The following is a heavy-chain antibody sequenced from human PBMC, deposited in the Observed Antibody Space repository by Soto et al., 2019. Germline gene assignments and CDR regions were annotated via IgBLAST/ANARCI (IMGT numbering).Heavy chain of an antibody. CDR2: IYHNGRT. CDR1: GYSITSGYY. V-gene: IGHV4-38-2*01. Sequence: PSETLSLTCAVSGYSITSGYYWGWIRQPPGKGLEWIGSIYHNGRTYYNPSLKSQIIISVDTSKNQFSLKLTSVTAADTAVHYCAGVEGGSGGAGVVGYWGQGTRVT. D-gene: IGHD1-26*01. J-gene: IGHJ4*02. CDR3: AGVEGGSGGAGVVGY.